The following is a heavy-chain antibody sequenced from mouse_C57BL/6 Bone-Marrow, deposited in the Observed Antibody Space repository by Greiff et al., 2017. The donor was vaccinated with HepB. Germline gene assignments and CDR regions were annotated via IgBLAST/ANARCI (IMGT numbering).Heavy chain of an antibody. J-gene: IGHJ2*01. Sequence: EVKLQQSGPELVKPGASVKISCKASGYTFTDYYMNWVKQSHGKSLEWIGDINPNNGGTSYNQKFKGKATLTVDKSSSTAYMELRSLTSEDSAVYYCARTTTVALGDYWGQGTTLTVSS. CDR2: INPNNGGT. V-gene: IGHV1-26*01. CDR3: ARTTTVALGDY. D-gene: IGHD1-1*01. CDR1: GYTFTDYY.